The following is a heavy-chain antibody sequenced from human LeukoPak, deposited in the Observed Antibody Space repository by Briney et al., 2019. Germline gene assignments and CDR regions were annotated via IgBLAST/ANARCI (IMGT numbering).Heavy chain of an antibody. Sequence: EASVKVSCKASGYSFTAYYMHWVRQAPGQGLEWMGWINPNSGGTNYAQKFQGRVTMTRDTSISTAYMELSRLRSDDTAVYYCARVPRRGERFDPWGQGTLVTVSS. CDR2: INPNSGGT. J-gene: IGHJ5*02. V-gene: IGHV1-2*02. CDR3: ARVPRRGERFDP. CDR1: GYSFTAYY. D-gene: IGHD3-10*01.